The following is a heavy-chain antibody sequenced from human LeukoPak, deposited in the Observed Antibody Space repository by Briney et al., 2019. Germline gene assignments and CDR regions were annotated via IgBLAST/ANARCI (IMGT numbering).Heavy chain of an antibody. Sequence: SEALSLTCTVSGGSISSRTYYWGWIRQPPGKGLEWIGSICYSGNTYYNPSLKSRVTISVDTSKNQLSLKMTSVTAADTAVYYCARVPWIQLWLRETYFDYWGQGTLVTVSS. J-gene: IGHJ4*02. CDR2: ICYSGNT. V-gene: IGHV4-39*01. CDR3: ARVPWIQLWLRETYFDY. D-gene: IGHD5-18*01. CDR1: GGSISSRTYY.